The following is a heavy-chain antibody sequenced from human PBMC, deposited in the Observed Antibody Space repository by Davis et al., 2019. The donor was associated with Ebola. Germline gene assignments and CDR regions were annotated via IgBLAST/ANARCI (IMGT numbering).Heavy chain of an antibody. V-gene: IGHV3-74*01. J-gene: IGHJ4*02. D-gene: IGHD4-23*01. Sequence: GESLKISCAASGFTFTNYWMHWVRQAPGKGLMWVSRINSDGSTITYADSAKGRFTISRDNAKNTLFLQMNSLRAEDTAVYYCAREDGGNTRFDYWGRGILVTVSS. CDR2: INSDGSTI. CDR1: GFTFTNYW. CDR3: AREDGGNTRFDY.